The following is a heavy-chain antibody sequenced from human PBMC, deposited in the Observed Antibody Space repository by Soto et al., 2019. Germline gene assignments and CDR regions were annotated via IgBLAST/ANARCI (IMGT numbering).Heavy chain of an antibody. V-gene: IGHV1-69*01. CDR3: GRLRSVCSGDGGRDG. J-gene: IGHJ4*01. D-gene: IGHD2-15*01. CDR1: GGTFNTYT. Sequence: QVQLVQSGAEVKKPGSSVKVSCKASGGTFNTYTISWVRQVPGQGLEWMGGIMPVYAKPTYAQPFLGRRTIAADEHTRTVCVEWSRLRAEDTALYYCGRLRSVCSGDGGRDGWAPGT. CDR2: IMPVYAKP.